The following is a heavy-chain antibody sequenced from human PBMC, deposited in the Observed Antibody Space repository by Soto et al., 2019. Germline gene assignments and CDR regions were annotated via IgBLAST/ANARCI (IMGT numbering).Heavy chain of an antibody. CDR1: GGSFSGYY. CDR3: ARGIRYFDWLLYYYGMDV. J-gene: IGHJ6*02. Sequence: SETLSLTCAVYGGSFSGYYWSWIRQPPGKGLEWIGEINHSGSTNYNPSLKSRVTISVDTSKNQFSLKLSSVTAADTAVYYCARGIRYFDWLLYYYGMDVWGQGTTVTVSS. V-gene: IGHV4-34*01. D-gene: IGHD3-9*01. CDR2: INHSGST.